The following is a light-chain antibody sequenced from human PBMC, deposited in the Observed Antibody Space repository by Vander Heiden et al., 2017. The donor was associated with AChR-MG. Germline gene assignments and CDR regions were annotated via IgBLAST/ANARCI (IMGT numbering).Light chain of an antibody. CDR2: DVI. CDR3: CSYASGYTYV. CDR1: SSDVSGYNY. Sequence: QSALTQFASVSGSPGHSIPISCTGTSSDVSGYNYVSWYQQHPGKAPKLIISDVIKRPSGVSNRFSGSKSGNTASLHISGLQAEDEADYYCCSYASGYTYVFGTGTKVTVL. J-gene: IGLJ1*01. V-gene: IGLV2-14*01.